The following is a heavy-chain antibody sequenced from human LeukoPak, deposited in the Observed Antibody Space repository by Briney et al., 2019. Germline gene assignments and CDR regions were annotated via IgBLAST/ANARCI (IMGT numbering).Heavy chain of an antibody. CDR1: GYTFTSYG. D-gene: IGHD1-26*01. CDR3: ARDALVGATAWYGMDV. Sequence: GASVKVSCKASGYTFTSYGISWVRQAPGQGLEWMGWISAYNGNTNYAQKLQGRVTMTTDTSTSTAYMELRSLRSDDTAVYYCARDALVGATAWYGMDVWGQGTTVTVSS. V-gene: IGHV1-18*01. J-gene: IGHJ6*02. CDR2: ISAYNGNT.